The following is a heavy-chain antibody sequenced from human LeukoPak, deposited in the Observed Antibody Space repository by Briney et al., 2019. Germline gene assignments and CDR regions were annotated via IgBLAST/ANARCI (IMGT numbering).Heavy chain of an antibody. Sequence: PGGSLRLSCAASGFTFSSYAMSWVRQAPGKGLEWVSAISGNGGSTYYADSVKGRFTISRDNSKNTLYLQMNSLRAEDTAVCYCAKVSYYDSSGQSNHYYYMDVWGKGTTVTVSS. J-gene: IGHJ6*03. CDR1: GFTFSSYA. D-gene: IGHD3-22*01. CDR2: ISGNGGST. V-gene: IGHV3-23*01. CDR3: AKVSYYDSSGQSNHYYYMDV.